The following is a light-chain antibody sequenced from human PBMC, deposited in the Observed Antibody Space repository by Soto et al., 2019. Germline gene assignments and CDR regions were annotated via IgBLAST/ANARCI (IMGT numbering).Light chain of an antibody. J-gene: IGLJ1*01. CDR3: AAWDGSLNVYV. Sequence: QSVLTQPPSASGTPGQRVTISCSGSSSSIGSNSVNWYQQLPRTAPKVLIYTNNQRPSGVPDRFSGSKSGTSASLAISGLQSEHEADYYCAAWDGSLNVYVFGTGPKLTVL. CDR2: TNN. V-gene: IGLV1-44*01. CDR1: SSSIGSNS.